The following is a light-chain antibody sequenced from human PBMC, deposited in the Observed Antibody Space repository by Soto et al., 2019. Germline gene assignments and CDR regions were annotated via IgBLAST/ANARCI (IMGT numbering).Light chain of an antibody. CDR2: DVN. CDR1: SSDVGAYEH. J-gene: IGLJ1*01. Sequence: CVRTQPASVSGSPGQSFTISCTGASSDVGAYEHVSWYQPHPGRAPKLILYDVNNRPSGVSNHFSGSKSGNTASLVISGLQDRDEDDSYCCSYSTTHILVXGSGTNVPVL. V-gene: IGLV2-14*03. CDR3: CSYSTTHILV.